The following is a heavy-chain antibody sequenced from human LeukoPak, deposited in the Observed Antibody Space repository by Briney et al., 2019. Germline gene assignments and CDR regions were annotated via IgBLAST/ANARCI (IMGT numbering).Heavy chain of an antibody. Sequence: PSETLSLTCTASGGSISSYYWSWIRQPPGKGLEWIGYIYYSGSTNYNPSLKSRVTISVDTSKNQFSLKLSSVTAADTAVYYCARGYGDYVSWFDPWGQGTLVTVSS. CDR3: ARGYGDYVSWFDP. J-gene: IGHJ5*02. D-gene: IGHD4-17*01. CDR1: GGSISSYY. CDR2: IYYSGST. V-gene: IGHV4-59*01.